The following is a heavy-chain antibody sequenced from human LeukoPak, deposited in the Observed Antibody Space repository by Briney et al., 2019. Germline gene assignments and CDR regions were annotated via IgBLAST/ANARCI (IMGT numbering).Heavy chain of an antibody. CDR1: GYTFTSYG. Sequence: ASVKVSCKASGYTFTSYGISWVRQAPGQGLEWMGWISAYNGNTNYAQKLQGRVTMTTDTSTSTAYMELRSLRSDDTAVYYCASSSTYYYDSSGYYPFDYWGQGTLVTVSS. D-gene: IGHD3-22*01. J-gene: IGHJ4*02. V-gene: IGHV1-18*01. CDR3: ASSSTYYYDSSGYYPFDY. CDR2: ISAYNGNT.